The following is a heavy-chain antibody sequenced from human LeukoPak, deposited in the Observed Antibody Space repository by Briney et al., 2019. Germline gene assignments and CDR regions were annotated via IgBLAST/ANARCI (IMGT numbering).Heavy chain of an antibody. CDR2: IIPLLGTP. J-gene: IGHJ1*01. V-gene: IGHV1-69*04. CDR3: ARMKYFDSTGYSHAEYFQH. Sequence: SVKVSCKASGGTFSNYAISWVRQAPGQGLEWVGRIIPLLGTPDYAQKFQGRVTITSDKYTGTAYIELSSLRSEDTAMYYCARMKYFDSTGYSHAEYFQHWGQGTLVIVSS. CDR1: GGTFSNYA. D-gene: IGHD3-22*01.